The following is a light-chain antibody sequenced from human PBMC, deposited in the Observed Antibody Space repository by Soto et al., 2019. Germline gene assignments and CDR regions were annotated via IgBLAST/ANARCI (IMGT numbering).Light chain of an antibody. Sequence: QSVLAQPASVSGSPGQSITISCTGTSDDVGAYNSVSWYQQLPHKAPQVILYKGTQRPSGVSSRFSGSTSGNAASLTISGLQADDEVDYFCCSSAPESTYVFGTGTKVTVL. CDR1: SDDVGAYNS. CDR2: KGT. J-gene: IGLJ1*01. CDR3: CSSAPESTYV. V-gene: IGLV2-23*01.